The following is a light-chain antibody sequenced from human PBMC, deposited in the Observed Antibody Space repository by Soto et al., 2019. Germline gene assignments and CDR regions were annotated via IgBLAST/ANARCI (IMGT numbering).Light chain of an antibody. J-gene: IGKJ2*01. CDR3: QQYGSSPHT. V-gene: IGKV3-20*01. CDR2: GAS. CDR1: QSVTGSY. Sequence: EIVLTQSPGTLSLSPGETATLSCRASQSVTGSYLAWYQQKPGQAPRLLIYGASSRTTGIPDRLSGSGSGTDFTLTISRLEPEDFAVYYCQQYGSSPHTFGQGTKLEIK.